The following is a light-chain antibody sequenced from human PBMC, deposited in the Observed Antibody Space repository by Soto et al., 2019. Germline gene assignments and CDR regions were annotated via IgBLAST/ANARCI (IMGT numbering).Light chain of an antibody. J-gene: IGKJ1*01. CDR1: HTISSSY. Sequence: EIVLTQSPGTLSLSPGERATLSCRASHTISSSYLAWYQQKPGQAPRLLIYGAFTRATGIPARFSGTGSGTEFTLTISSLQSEDLALYYCQQYNDWPLTFGQGTKVDIK. CDR3: QQYNDWPLT. CDR2: GAF. V-gene: IGKV3-15*01.